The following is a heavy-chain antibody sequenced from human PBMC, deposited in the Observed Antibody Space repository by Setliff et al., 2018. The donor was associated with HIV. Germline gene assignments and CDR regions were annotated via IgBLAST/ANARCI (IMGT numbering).Heavy chain of an antibody. D-gene: IGHD3-10*01. Sequence: ASVKVSCKASGYRFTDYYIHWVRQAPGQGLEWMGWINPNSGGTNYAQKFQGRVTMTRDTSTNTAYLEVRSLSSDDTAVYYCARGRNYNSGMDVWGQGTTVTVSS. CDR1: GYRFTDYY. CDR3: ARGRNYNSGMDV. J-gene: IGHJ6*02. CDR2: INPNSGGT. V-gene: IGHV1-2*02.